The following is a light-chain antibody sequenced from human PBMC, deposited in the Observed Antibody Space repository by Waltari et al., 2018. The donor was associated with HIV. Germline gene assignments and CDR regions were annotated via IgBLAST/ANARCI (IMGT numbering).Light chain of an antibody. J-gene: IGLJ3*02. CDR1: DRAIGFSYF. CDR2: RGT. V-gene: IGLV2-14*01. CDR3: TSYSYSHHFA. Sequence: QSVLTPPASVSGSPGQSISISCTVTDRAIGFSYFVSWYQHLPGKAPRLIIYRGTARASGISSRFSASKSGNTASLSISGLQLEDEGDYYCTSYSYSHHFAFGGGTTLTVL.